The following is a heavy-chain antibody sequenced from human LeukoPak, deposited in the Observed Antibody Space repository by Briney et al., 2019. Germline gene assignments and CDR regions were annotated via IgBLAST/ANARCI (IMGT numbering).Heavy chain of an antibody. V-gene: IGHV3-23*01. Sequence: QAGGSLRLSCAASGFTFSNCAMSWVRQAPGRGLEWVSAISGSGDYTNYADSVKGRFTISRDNSKNTLYLQMNSLRAEDTAVYYCAKGFPMTTVTALDYWGQGTLVTVSS. CDR2: ISGSGDYT. CDR3: AKGFPMTTVTALDY. J-gene: IGHJ4*02. D-gene: IGHD4-11*01. CDR1: GFTFSNCA.